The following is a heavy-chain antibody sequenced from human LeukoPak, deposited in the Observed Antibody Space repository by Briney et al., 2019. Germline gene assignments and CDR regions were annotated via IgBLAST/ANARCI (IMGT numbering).Heavy chain of an antibody. CDR1: GYTFTGYY. D-gene: IGHD6-6*01. J-gene: IGHJ3*02. CDR3: ARGLRGYSSSSLSAFDI. CDR2: INPNSGGT. Sequence: ASVKVSCKASGYTFTGYYMHWVRQAPGQGLEWMGWINPNSGGTNYAQKFQGRVTITRDTSASTAYMELSSLRSEDMAVYYCARGLRGYSSSSLSAFDIWGQGTMVTVSS. V-gene: IGHV1-2*02.